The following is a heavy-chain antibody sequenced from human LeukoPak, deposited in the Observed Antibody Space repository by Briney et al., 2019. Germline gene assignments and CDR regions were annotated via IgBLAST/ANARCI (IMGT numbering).Heavy chain of an antibody. CDR1: GVSISSSSYY. V-gene: IGHV4-39*01. CDR3: ARRGEAAAKGGRYFDQ. D-gene: IGHD6-13*01. CDR2: IYYSGST. Sequence: SETLSLTCTVSGVSISSSSYYWGWIRQPPGKGLEWIGNIYYSGSTYYNPSLKSRLTISVDTSKNQFSPKLSSVTAADTAVYFCARRGEAAAKGGRYFDQWGQGTLVTVSS. J-gene: IGHJ4*02.